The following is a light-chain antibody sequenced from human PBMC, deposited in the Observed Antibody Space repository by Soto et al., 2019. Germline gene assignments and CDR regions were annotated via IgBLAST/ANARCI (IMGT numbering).Light chain of an antibody. CDR2: SND. Sequence: QSVLTHPPSASGTPGQRVTIPCAGSSSNIGSNTVNWYQQLPGTAPKLLIYSNDQRPSGVPDRFSGSKSGTSASLAISGLQSDDEADYYCAAWDDSLNGYVFGTGTKVTVL. J-gene: IGLJ1*01. CDR1: SSNIGSNT. V-gene: IGLV1-44*01. CDR3: AAWDDSLNGYV.